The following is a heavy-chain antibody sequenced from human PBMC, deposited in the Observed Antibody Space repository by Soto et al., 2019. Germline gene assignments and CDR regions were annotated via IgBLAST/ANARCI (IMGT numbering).Heavy chain of an antibody. CDR2: IKQDGTEK. Sequence: PAGCLRLSCAACGFSVKSYWMSWVRQTPGKGLEWVADIKQDGTEKNLVDSVKGRFTISRDNAKNSLYLQMNSLRDEDTAVYYCAGGLGWHFDLWGRGTLVTVSS. CDR1: GFSVKSYW. V-gene: IGHV3-7*03. J-gene: IGHJ2*01. CDR3: AGGLGWHFDL.